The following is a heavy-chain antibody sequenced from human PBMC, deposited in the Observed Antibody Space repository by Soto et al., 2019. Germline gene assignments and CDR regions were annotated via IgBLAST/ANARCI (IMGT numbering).Heavy chain of an antibody. J-gene: IGHJ5*02. Sequence: GGSLRLSCAASGFPFSSYAMSWVRQAPGEGLVWVSRIHSDGSSTSYADSVRGRFTISRDNAKNTLYLQMNSLRAEDTAVYYCARPATTGYNWFDPWGQGTLVTVSS. CDR1: GFPFSSYA. V-gene: IGHV3-74*01. CDR2: IHSDGSST. CDR3: ARPATTGYNWFDP. D-gene: IGHD4-4*01.